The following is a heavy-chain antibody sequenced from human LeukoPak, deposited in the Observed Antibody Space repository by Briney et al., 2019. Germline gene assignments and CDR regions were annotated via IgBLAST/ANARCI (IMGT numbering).Heavy chain of an antibody. D-gene: IGHD2-21*02. CDR3: ARGGDIAAFDY. J-gene: IGHJ4*02. CDR2: INWNGGST. CDR1: GFTFDDYG. V-gene: IGHV3-20*01. Sequence: GGPLRLSCAASGFTFDDYGMSWVRQAPGKGLEWVSGINWNGGSTGYADSVKGRFTISRDNAKNSLYLQMNSLRAEDTALYHCARGGDIAAFDYWGQGTLVTVSS.